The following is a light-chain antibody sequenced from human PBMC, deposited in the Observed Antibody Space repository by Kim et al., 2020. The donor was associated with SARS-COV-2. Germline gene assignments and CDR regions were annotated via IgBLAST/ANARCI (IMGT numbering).Light chain of an antibody. Sequence: SPGGRAPPSCRASQSVSGEYVAWYQQKPGQAPRLLIYTAPKRATGIPDRLTGSGSGTDFTITIRRLEAEDFAVYYCHQYSTSFQTFGQGTKVDIK. V-gene: IGKV3-20*01. CDR2: TAP. CDR1: QSVSGEY. CDR3: HQYSTSFQT. J-gene: IGKJ1*01.